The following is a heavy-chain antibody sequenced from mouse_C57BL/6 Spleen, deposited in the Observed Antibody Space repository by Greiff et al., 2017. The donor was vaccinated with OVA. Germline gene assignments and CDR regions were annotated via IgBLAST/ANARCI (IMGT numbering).Heavy chain of an antibody. CDR1: GYTFTSYW. CDR3: ARRDDYLFAY. Sequence: VQLQQPGAELVRPGSSVKLSCKASGYTFTSYWMDWVKQRPEQGLEWIGNIYPSDSETHYNQKFKDKATLTVDKSSSTAYMQLSSLTSEDSAVYYCARRDDYLFAYWGQGTLVTVSA. V-gene: IGHV1-61*01. J-gene: IGHJ3*01. D-gene: IGHD2-4*01. CDR2: IYPSDSET.